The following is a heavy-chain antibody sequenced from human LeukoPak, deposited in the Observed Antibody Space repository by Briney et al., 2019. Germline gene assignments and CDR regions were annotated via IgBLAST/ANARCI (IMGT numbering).Heavy chain of an antibody. J-gene: IGHJ4*02. D-gene: IGHD5-24*01. Sequence: GGSLRLSCSASGFIFSSYALHWVRQAPGKGLECVSGISTDGGGTYYADSVKGRFTISRDNSKGTLYLQMSSLRPEDTAVYYCVKRDGYKYDYWGQGTLVTVSS. CDR1: GFIFSSYA. CDR2: ISTDGGGT. CDR3: VKRDGYKYDY. V-gene: IGHV3-64D*06.